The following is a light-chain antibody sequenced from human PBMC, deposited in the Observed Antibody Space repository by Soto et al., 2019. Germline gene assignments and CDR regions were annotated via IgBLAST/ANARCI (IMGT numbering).Light chain of an antibody. CDR1: SSDVGSCKY. CDR2: EVI. J-gene: IGLJ2*01. V-gene: IGLV2-8*01. CDR3: SSYADSNNLEMV. Sequence: QSALTQPPSASGSPGQSVTISCTGTSSDVGSCKYVSWYQQHPGKAPKHMIYEVIKRPSGVPDRFSGSKSGNTASLTVSGLQAEDEADYYCSSYADSNNLEMVFGGGTKLTVL.